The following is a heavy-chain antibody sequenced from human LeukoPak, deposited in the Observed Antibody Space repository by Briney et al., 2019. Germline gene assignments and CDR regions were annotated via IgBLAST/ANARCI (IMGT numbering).Heavy chain of an antibody. D-gene: IGHD2-2*01. CDR1: GFTFSSYW. CDR3: ERDPLPYAHYFDY. J-gene: IGHJ4*02. CDR2: IKQDGSEK. V-gene: IGHV3-7*01. Sequence: GGSLRLSCAASGFTFSSYWMSWVRQAPGKGLEWVANIKQDGSEKYYVDSVKGRFTISRDNDKNSLYLQMDSLRAEDTAVYYGERDPLPYAHYFDYWGQGTLVTVSS.